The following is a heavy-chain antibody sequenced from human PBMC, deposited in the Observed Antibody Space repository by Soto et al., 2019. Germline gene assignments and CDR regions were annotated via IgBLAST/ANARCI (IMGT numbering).Heavy chain of an antibody. CDR1: GYTFTGYY. D-gene: IGHD2-15*01. V-gene: IGHV1-2*04. CDR2: INPNSGGT. J-gene: IGHJ6*02. Sequence: ASVKVSCKASGYTFTGYYMHWVRQAPGQGLEWMGWINPNSGGTNYAQKFQGWVTMTRDTSISTAYMELSRLRSDDTAVYYCARGGVVVVAATLNYYYYGMDVWGQGTTVTVS. CDR3: ARGGVVVVAATLNYYYYGMDV.